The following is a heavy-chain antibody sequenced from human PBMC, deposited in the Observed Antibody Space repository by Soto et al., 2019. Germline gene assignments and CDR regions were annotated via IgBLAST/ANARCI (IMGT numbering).Heavy chain of an antibody. CDR1: GGSISSSSYY. J-gene: IGHJ4*02. V-gene: IGHV4-39*01. CDR2: IYYSGST. CDR3: ASSKMLYDFWSGYYQY. Sequence: QLQLQESGPGLVKPSETLSLTCTVSGGSISSSSYYWGWIRQPPGKGLEWIGSIYYSGSTYYNPTLKSRVDIPVDQSQNQFSLKLSSVTAADTAVYYCASSKMLYDFWSGYYQYWGQGNLVTVSS. D-gene: IGHD3-3*01.